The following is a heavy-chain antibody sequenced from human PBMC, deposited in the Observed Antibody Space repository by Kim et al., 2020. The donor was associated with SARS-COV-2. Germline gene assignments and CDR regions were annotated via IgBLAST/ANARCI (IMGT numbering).Heavy chain of an antibody. CDR2: LSSGGGSA. J-gene: IGHJ4*02. CDR3: AKLRTGRFEN. D-gene: IGHD4-17*01. CDR1: GFTFSDNA. Sequence: GGSLRLSCAASGFTFSDNAMAWVRQAPGKGLEWVSTLSSGGGSAFYAASVKGRFTISRDNFDSILYLQMSGLRADDTAVYYCAKLRTGRFENLGQGNLVSVSS. V-gene: IGHV3-23*01.